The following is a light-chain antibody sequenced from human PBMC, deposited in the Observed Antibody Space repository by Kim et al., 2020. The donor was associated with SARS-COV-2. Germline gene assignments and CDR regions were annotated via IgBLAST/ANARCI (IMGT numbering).Light chain of an antibody. J-gene: IGLJ3*02. V-gene: IGLV2-14*03. CDR3: ASYTTTSSLV. CDR1: SSDVGAYNY. Sequence: QSALTQPASVSGSPGQSLTISCTGTSSDVGAYNYVSWYQQHPDTGPKLIIYDVSTRPSGVSDRFSGSKSGNTAPLTISGLQPEDEADYYCASYTTTSSLVFGGGTQLTVL. CDR2: DVS.